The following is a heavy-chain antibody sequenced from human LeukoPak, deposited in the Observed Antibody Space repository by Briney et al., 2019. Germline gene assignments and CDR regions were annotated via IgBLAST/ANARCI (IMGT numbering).Heavy chain of an antibody. CDR1: GYTFTGYY. V-gene: IGHV1-2*06. J-gene: IGHJ4*02. Sequence: ASVKVSCKASGYTFTGYYMHWVRQAPGPGLEWMGRINPNSGGTNYAQKFQGRVTMTRDTSISTAYMELSRLRSDDTAVYYCARGNRWVQLWLRSVDYWGQGTLVTVSS. CDR2: INPNSGGT. CDR3: ARGNRWVQLWLRSVDY. D-gene: IGHD5-18*01.